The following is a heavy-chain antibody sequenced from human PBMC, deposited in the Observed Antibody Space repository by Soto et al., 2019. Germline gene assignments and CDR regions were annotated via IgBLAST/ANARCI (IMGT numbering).Heavy chain of an antibody. CDR1: GFTFSSYG. CDR3: AKDLYYYDSSGYLDY. D-gene: IGHD3-22*01. V-gene: IGHV3-30*18. Sequence: PGGSLRLACAASGFTFSSYGMHWVRQAPGKGLKWVAVISYDGSNKYYADSVKGRFTISRDNSKNTLYLQMNSLRAEDTAVYYCAKDLYYYDSSGYLDYWGQGTLVTVSS. CDR2: ISYDGSNK. J-gene: IGHJ4*02.